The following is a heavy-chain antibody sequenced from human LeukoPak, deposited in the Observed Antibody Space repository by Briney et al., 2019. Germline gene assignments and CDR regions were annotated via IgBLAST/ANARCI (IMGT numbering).Heavy chain of an antibody. CDR1: GFTFSGSA. CDR3: TTAYSSGWYRSDFDY. D-gene: IGHD6-19*01. Sequence: PGGSLRLSCAASGFTFSGSAMHWVRQASGKGLEWVGRIRSKANSYATAYAASVKGRFTISRDDSKNTAYLQMNSLKTEDTAVYYCTTAYSSGWYRSDFDYWGQGTLVTVSS. CDR2: IRSKANSYAT. V-gene: IGHV3-73*01. J-gene: IGHJ4*02.